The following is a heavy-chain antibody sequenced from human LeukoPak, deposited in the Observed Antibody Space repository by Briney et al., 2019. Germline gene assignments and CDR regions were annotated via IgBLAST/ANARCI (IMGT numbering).Heavy chain of an antibody. CDR1: GFTFSSYW. CDR3: ARDAAAGVIMDYFDY. J-gene: IGHJ4*02. V-gene: IGHV3-7*03. CDR2: IKQDGSEK. Sequence: PGGSLRRSCAASGFTFSSYWMSWVRQAPGKGLEWVANIKQDGSEKYYVDSVKGRFTISRDNAKNSLYLQMNSLRAEDTAVYYCARDAAAGVIMDYFDYWGQGTLVTVSS. D-gene: IGHD3-10*01.